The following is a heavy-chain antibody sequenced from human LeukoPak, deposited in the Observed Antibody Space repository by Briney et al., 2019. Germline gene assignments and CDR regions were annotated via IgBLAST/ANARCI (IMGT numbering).Heavy chain of an antibody. Sequence: SETLSLTCTVSGGSISGYYWSWIRQPPGKGLEWIGEINHSGSTNYNPSLKSRVTISVDTSKNQFSLKLSSVTAADTAVYYCARGQQLVTGFYYYYYGMDVWGQGTTVTVSS. V-gene: IGHV4-34*01. J-gene: IGHJ6*02. CDR3: ARGQQLVTGFYYYYYGMDV. CDR2: INHSGST. CDR1: GGSISGYY. D-gene: IGHD6-6*01.